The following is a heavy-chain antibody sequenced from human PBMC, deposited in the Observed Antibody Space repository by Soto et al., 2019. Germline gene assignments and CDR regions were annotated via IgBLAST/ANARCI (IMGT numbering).Heavy chain of an antibody. CDR2: IYYSGST. CDR1: GGSISSSSYY. CDR3: ASSGVYYYDSSGYFDY. Sequence: QLQLQESGPGLVKPSETLSLTCTVSGGSISSSSYYWGWIRQPPGKGLEWIGSIYYSGSTYYNPSLKSRVTISVDTSKNQFSLKLSSVTAADTAVYYCASSGVYYYDSSGYFDYWGQGTLVTVSS. D-gene: IGHD3-22*01. V-gene: IGHV4-39*01. J-gene: IGHJ4*02.